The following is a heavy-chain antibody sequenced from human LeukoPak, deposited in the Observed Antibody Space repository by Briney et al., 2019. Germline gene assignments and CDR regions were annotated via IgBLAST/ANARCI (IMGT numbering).Heavy chain of an antibody. V-gene: IGHV4-39*01. Sequence: SETLSLTCTVSGGSISSSSYYWGWIRQPPGKGLEWIGSIYYSGSTYYNPSLKSRVTISVDTSKNQFSLKLSSVTAADTAVYYCARQRAYYDSSGLSHFDYWGQGTLDTVSS. CDR3: ARQRAYYDSSGLSHFDY. CDR1: GGSISSSSYY. D-gene: IGHD3-22*01. J-gene: IGHJ4*02. CDR2: IYYSGST.